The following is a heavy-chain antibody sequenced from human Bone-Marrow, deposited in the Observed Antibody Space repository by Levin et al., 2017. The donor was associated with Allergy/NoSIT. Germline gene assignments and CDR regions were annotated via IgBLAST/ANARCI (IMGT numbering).Heavy chain of an antibody. J-gene: IGHJ4*02. CDR2: IYDSGST. CDR3: ARLRDGYQWLQADDY. V-gene: IGHV4-61*01. CDR1: GGSLSGNTYY. Sequence: SETLSLNCSVSGGSLSGNTYYWSWVRQSPGKGLEWIGTIYDSGSTNYNPSLKSRVTISLDTSKNQFSLNLRSVTTADTAVYYCARLRDGYQWLQADDYWGQGTLVTVSS. D-gene: IGHD5-24*01.